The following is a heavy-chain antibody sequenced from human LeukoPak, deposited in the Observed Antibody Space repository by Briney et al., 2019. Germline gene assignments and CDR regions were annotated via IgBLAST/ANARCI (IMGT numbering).Heavy chain of an antibody. Sequence: PGGSLRLSCAASGFTFSSYGMHWVRQAPGKGLEWVAFIRYDGSNKYYADSVKGRFTISRDNSKNTLYLQMNSLRAEDTAVYYCAKDGGGSYYSYYYYMDAWGKGTTVTVSS. V-gene: IGHV3-30*02. CDR3: AKDGGGSYYSYYYYMDA. J-gene: IGHJ6*03. CDR2: IRYDGSNK. D-gene: IGHD1-26*01. CDR1: GFTFSSYG.